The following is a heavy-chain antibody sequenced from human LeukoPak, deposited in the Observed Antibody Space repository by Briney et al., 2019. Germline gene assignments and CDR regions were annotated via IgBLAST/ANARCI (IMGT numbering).Heavy chain of an antibody. Sequence: GASVKVSCKTSGGTFSNYAINWVRQAPGQGLEWMGRIIPILGIANYAQKFQGRVTITADKSTTTAYMDLSSLRSEDTAVYYCARFGDPMTTVTTSNRPPKNNNWFDPWGQGTLVTVSS. J-gene: IGHJ5*02. CDR3: ARFGDPMTTVTTSNRPPKNNNWFDP. CDR2: IIPILGIA. V-gene: IGHV1-69*04. CDR1: GGTFSNYA. D-gene: IGHD4-17*01.